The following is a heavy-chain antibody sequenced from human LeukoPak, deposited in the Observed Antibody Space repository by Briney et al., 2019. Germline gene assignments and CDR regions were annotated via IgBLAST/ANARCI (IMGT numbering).Heavy chain of an antibody. CDR3: ARGGSYLEYYYYYYMDV. CDR2: IYHSGST. Sequence: SETLSLTCAVSGYSISSGYYWGWIRQPPGKGLEWIGSIYHSGSTYYNPSLKSRVTISVDTSKNQFSLKLSSVTADDTAVYYCARGGSYLEYYYYYYMDVWGKGTTVTVS. J-gene: IGHJ6*03. CDR1: GYSISSGYY. D-gene: IGHD1-26*01. V-gene: IGHV4-38-2*01.